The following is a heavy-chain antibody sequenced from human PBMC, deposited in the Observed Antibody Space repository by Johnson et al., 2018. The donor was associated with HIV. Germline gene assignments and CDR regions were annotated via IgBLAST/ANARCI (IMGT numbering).Heavy chain of an antibody. V-gene: IGHV3-11*04. J-gene: IGHJ3*02. Sequence: QVQLVESGGGLVKPGGSLRLSCAASGFTFSDYYMSWIRQAPGKGLEWVSYISWNSGSIGYADSVKGRFTISRDNAKNSLYLQMNSLRVEDTAVYYCARGRVSRFAFDIWGQGTRVTVSS. CDR2: ISWNSGSI. D-gene: IGHD3-10*01. CDR3: ARGRVSRFAFDI. CDR1: GFTFSDYY.